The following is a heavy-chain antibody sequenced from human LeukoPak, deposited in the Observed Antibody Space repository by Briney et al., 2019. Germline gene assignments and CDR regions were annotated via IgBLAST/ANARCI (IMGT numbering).Heavy chain of an antibody. CDR3: ARAEQWLVPYFDY. Sequence: ASVTVSFRASGYTFTIYGISWVRQAPGQGREWMGWISAYNGNTNYAQKLQGRVTMTTDTSTSTAYMELRSLRSDDTAVYYCARAEQWLVPYFDYWGQGTLVTVSS. CDR2: ISAYNGNT. D-gene: IGHD6-19*01. V-gene: IGHV1-18*01. J-gene: IGHJ4*02. CDR1: GYTFTIYG.